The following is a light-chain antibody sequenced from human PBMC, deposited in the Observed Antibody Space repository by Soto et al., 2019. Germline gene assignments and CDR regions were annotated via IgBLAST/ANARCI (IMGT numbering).Light chain of an antibody. J-gene: IGLJ2*01. Sequence: QSVLTQPPSVSGAPGQRVTISCTGSSSNIGAGYDVHWYQQLPGTAPKLLIYGNSNRPSGVPDRFSGSKPGTSASLAITGLQAEDEAYYYCPSYDSSLSAVFGGGTKLTVL. CDR1: SSNIGAGYD. V-gene: IGLV1-40*01. CDR3: PSYDSSLSAV. CDR2: GNS.